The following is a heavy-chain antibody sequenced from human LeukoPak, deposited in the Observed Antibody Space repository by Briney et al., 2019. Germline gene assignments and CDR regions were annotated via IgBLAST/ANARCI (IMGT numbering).Heavy chain of an antibody. D-gene: IGHD3-10*01. J-gene: IGHJ4*02. CDR2: ISYDGSNK. V-gene: IGHV3-30-3*01. CDR1: GFTFSNYA. CDR3: ASSPQSITMVRGVIF. Sequence: GGSLRLSCAASGFTFSNYAMHWVRQAPGKGLEWVAVISYDGSNKYYADSVKGRFTTSRDNSKNTLYLQMNSLRAEDTAVYYCASSPQSITMVRGVIFWGQGTLVTVSS.